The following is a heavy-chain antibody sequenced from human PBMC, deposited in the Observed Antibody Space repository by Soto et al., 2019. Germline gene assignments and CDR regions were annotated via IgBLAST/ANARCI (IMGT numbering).Heavy chain of an antibody. CDR3: ARDKDRPQLGGNYYYILDV. CDR2: IMPVFRTP. Sequence: QVHLEQSGAEVKKPGSSVKVSCKASGGTFSNSAISWVRQAPGQGLEWMGGIMPVFRTPDYAQKFQGRVTVTADESTSTAYMELSGLRSDDTAVYYCARDKDRPQLGGNYYYILDVWGQGTTGTVSS. J-gene: IGHJ6*02. D-gene: IGHD3-3*02. CDR1: GGTFSNSA. V-gene: IGHV1-69*12.